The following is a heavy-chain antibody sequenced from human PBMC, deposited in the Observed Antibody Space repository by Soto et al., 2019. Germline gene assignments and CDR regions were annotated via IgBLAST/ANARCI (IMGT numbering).Heavy chain of an antibody. CDR1: GGSISSGGYY. D-gene: IGHD3-22*01. CDR3: ARSYYYDSSGYDYFDY. J-gene: IGHJ4*02. Sequence: QVQLQEPGPGLVKPSQTLSLTCTVSGGSISSGGYYWSWIRQHPGKGLEWIGYIYYSGSTYYNPSLKSRVTISVDTSKNQFSLKLSSVTAADTAVYYCARSYYYDSSGYDYFDYWGQGTLVTVSS. V-gene: IGHV4-31*03. CDR2: IYYSGST.